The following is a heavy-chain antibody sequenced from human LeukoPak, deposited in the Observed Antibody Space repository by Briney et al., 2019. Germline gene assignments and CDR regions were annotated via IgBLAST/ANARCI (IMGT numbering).Heavy chain of an antibody. CDR3: ARQPSSGYYSPHYYYGMDV. CDR2: ISAYKGNT. D-gene: IGHD3-22*01. CDR1: GYTFTTYG. J-gene: IGHJ6*02. Sequence: GASVKVSCKASGYTFTTYGISWVRQAPGQGLEWMGWISAYKGNTNYAQKVQGRVTLTTDTSTSTAYMELRSLRSDDTAVYYCARQPSSGYYSPHYYYGMDVWGQGTTVTVSS. V-gene: IGHV1-18*01.